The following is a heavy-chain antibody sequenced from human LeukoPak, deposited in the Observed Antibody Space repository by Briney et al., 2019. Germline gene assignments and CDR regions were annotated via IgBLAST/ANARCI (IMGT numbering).Heavy chain of an antibody. V-gene: IGHV3-48*03. CDR1: GFTFSSYE. D-gene: IGHD1-1*01. CDR3: ARDFQTGTTIYYYYYMDV. Sequence: EGSLRLSCAASGFTFSSYEMNWVRQAPGKGLEWVSYISSSGSTIYYADSVKGRFTISRDNAKNSLYLQMNSLRAEDTAVYYCARDFQTGTTIYYYYYMDVWGKGTTVTVSS. J-gene: IGHJ6*03. CDR2: ISSSGSTI.